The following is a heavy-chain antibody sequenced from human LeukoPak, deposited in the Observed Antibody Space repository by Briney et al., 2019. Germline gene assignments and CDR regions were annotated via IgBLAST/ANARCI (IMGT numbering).Heavy chain of an antibody. Sequence: RASETLSLTCAVYGGSFSGYYWSWIRQPPGKGLEWIGEINHSGSTNYNPSLKSRVTISVDTSKNQFSLKLSSVTAADTAVYYCARRTWILYYYYMDVWGKGTTVTVSS. CDR1: GGSFSGYY. CDR3: ARRTWILYYYYMDV. V-gene: IGHV4-34*01. J-gene: IGHJ6*03. CDR2: INHSGST. D-gene: IGHD5-18*01.